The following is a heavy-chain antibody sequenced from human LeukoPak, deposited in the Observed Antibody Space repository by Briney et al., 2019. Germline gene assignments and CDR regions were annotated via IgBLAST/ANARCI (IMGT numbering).Heavy chain of an antibody. CDR1: GGAFRDHQ. CDR3: AKGLRQIWFGELNDAFDI. D-gene: IGHD3-10*01. Sequence: SETLSLTCAVYGGAFRDHQWSWIRQPPGNGLEGIGDVERRGYTNYNPSLRGRLTMSVDASKNQISLRLTSVTAADTAVYYCAKGLRQIWFGELNDAFDIWGQGTMVHVSS. V-gene: IGHV4-34*01. J-gene: IGHJ3*02. CDR2: VERRGYT.